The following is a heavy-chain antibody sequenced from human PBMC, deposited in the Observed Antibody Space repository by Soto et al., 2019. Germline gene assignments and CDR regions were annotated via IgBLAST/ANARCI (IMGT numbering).Heavy chain of an antibody. J-gene: IGHJ3*02. CDR1: GFTFSSYG. Sequence: PVGSLRLSCAASGFTFSSYGMHWVRQAPGKGLEWVALIWFDGSDKYYTESVKGRFTISRHNSKSTLYLQMNSLRAEDTAVYYCARLYCSASSCYSVGAFDIRGQGTMVTVSS. CDR3: ARLYCSASSCYSVGAFDI. V-gene: IGHV3-33*01. CDR2: IWFDGSDK. D-gene: IGHD2-15*01.